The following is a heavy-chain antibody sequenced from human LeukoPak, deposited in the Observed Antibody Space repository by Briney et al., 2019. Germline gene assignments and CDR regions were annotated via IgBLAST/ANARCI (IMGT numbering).Heavy chain of an antibody. Sequence: GGSLRLSCAASGFTFSSYGMHWVRQAPGKGLEWVAVISYDGSNKYYADSVKGRFTISRDNSKNTLYLQMNSLRAEDTAVYYRAKVDDILTGFDYWGQGTLVTVSS. V-gene: IGHV3-30*18. CDR1: GFTFSSYG. J-gene: IGHJ4*02. D-gene: IGHD3-9*01. CDR2: ISYDGSNK. CDR3: AKVDDILTGFDY.